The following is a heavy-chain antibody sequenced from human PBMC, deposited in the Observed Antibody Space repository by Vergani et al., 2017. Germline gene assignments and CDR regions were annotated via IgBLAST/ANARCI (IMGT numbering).Heavy chain of an antibody. J-gene: IGHJ6*02. CDR1: GFTFSSYG. Sequence: QVQLVESGGGVVQPGGSLRLSCAASGFTFSSYGMHWVRQAPGKGLEWVAFIRYDGSNKYYADSVKGRFTISRDNSKNTLYLQMNSLRAEDTAVYYCANPLRYCSGGSCYSYYSGMDVWGQGTTVTVSS. V-gene: IGHV3-30*02. D-gene: IGHD2-15*01. CDR3: ANPLRYCSGGSCYSYYSGMDV. CDR2: IRYDGSNK.